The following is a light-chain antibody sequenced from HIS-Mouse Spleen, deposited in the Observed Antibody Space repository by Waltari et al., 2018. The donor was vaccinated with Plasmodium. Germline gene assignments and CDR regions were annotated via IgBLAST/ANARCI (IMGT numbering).Light chain of an antibody. V-gene: IGLV2-23*01. Sequence: QSALTQPASVSGSPGQSITISCTGTSSDVGSYNLVPWYQQHPSKAPKLMIYEGSKRPSGVSNRFSGSKSGNTASLTISGLQAEDEADYYCCSYAGSRVFGGGTKLTVL. CDR2: EGS. CDR1: SSDVGSYNL. CDR3: CSYAGSRV. J-gene: IGLJ2*01.